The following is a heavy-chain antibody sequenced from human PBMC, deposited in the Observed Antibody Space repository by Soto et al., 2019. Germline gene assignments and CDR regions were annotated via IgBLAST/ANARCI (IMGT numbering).Heavy chain of an antibody. J-gene: IGHJ4*02. CDR3: AREGSYSAYNFAHGIQLWSFDF. V-gene: IGHV4-4*07. CDR2: IFSSGST. D-gene: IGHD5-12*01. CDR1: GGSINTFY. Sequence: SETLSLTCTVSGGSINTFYWSWVRQPAGKGLEWIGRIFSSGSTSFNPSLESRVAMSVDTSKNHFSLNLSSVTAADMAVYYCAREGSYSAYNFAHGIQLWSFDFWGQGALVTISS.